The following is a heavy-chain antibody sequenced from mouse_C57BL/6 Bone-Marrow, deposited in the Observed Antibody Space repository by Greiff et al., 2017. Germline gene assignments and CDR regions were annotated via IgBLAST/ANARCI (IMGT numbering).Heavy chain of an antibody. V-gene: IGHV14-4*01. Sequence: EVQLQESGAELVRPGASVKLSCTASGFNIKDDYMHWVKQRPEQGLEWIGWIDPENGDTEYASKFQGKATITADTSSNTAYLQLSSLTSEDTAVYYCTAGLVRSCWYFDVWGTGTTVTVSS. D-gene: IGHD1-1*01. CDR1: GFNIKDDY. CDR3: TAGLVRSCWYFDV. CDR2: IDPENGDT. J-gene: IGHJ1*03.